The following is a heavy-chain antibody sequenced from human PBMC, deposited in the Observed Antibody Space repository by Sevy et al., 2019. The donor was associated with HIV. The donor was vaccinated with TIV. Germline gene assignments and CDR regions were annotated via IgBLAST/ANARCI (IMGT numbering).Heavy chain of an antibody. CDR2: IGTAGDT. D-gene: IGHD6-6*01. Sequence: GGSLRLSCAASGFTFSSYDMHWVRQATGKGLEWVSAIGTAGDTYYPGSVKGRFTISRENAKNSLYLQMNSLRAGDTAVYYCARAQGSIAARFYYYYYMDAWGKGTTVTVSS. CDR3: ARAQGSIAARFYYYYYMDA. CDR1: GFTFSSYD. V-gene: IGHV3-13*01. J-gene: IGHJ6*03.